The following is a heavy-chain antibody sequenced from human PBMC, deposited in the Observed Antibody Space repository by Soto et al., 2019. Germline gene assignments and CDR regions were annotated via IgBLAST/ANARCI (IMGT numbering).Heavy chain of an antibody. V-gene: IGHV1-69*01. CDR1: GGTFSSYA. Sequence: QVQLVQSGAEVKKPGSSVKDSCKASGGTFSSYAISWVRQAPGQGLEWMGGIIPIFGTANYAQKFQGRVTITADESTSTGYMVLSSLRSEDTAVYYCASHGEAMYCYGMDVWGQGTTVTVSS. J-gene: IGHJ6*02. CDR3: ASHGEAMYCYGMDV. CDR2: IIPIFGTA.